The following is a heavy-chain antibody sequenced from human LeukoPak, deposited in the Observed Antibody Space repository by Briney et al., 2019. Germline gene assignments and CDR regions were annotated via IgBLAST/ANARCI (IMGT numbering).Heavy chain of an antibody. V-gene: IGHV3-23*01. CDR1: GFTCSSYA. CDR3: AKDRSGYSYGYGYFDY. J-gene: IGHJ4*02. Sequence: GGSLRLSCAASGFTCSSYAMSWVRQAPGKGLEWVSAISGSGGSTYYADSVKGRFTISRDNSKNTLYLQMNSLRAEDTAVYYCAKDRSGYSYGYGYFDYWGQGTLVTVSS. CDR2: ISGSGGST. D-gene: IGHD5-18*01.